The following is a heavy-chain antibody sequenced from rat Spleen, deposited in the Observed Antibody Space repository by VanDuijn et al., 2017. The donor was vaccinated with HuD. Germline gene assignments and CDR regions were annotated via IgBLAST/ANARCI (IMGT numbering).Heavy chain of an antibody. J-gene: IGHJ3*01. Sequence: EVQLVESGGGLLQPGGSLKLSCAASGFTFSDYIMAWVRQAPTNGLEWVASISPSGSTTHYRDSVRGRFTIFRDVAKSTLYLQMDSLRSEDTATYYCATAGSRVSRFAYWGQGTLVTVSS. D-gene: IGHD1-4*01. CDR2: ISPSGSTT. CDR3: ATAGSRVSRFAY. V-gene: IGHV5S23*01. CDR1: GFTFSDYI.